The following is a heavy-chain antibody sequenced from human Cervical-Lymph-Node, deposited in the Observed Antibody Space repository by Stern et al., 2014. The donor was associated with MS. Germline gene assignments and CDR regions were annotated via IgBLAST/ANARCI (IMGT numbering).Heavy chain of an antibody. CDR2: IYWNDDK. Sequence: QITLKESGPTLVKPTQTLTLTCTFSGFSLNTNGMGVGWIRQSPGKALEWLALIYWNDDKRYSPSLKSRLTITKDTSKNQVVLTLTNMDPVDTATYYCAHRQRYNYGPDYWGQGTLVTVSS. J-gene: IGHJ4*02. D-gene: IGHD5-18*01. CDR1: GFSLNTNGMG. V-gene: IGHV2-5*01. CDR3: AHRQRYNYGPDY.